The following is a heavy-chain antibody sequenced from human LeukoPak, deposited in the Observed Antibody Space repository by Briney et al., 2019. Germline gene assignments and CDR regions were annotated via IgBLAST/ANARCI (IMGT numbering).Heavy chain of an antibody. CDR3: ARWPSRSSGPHPYYFDY. CDR2: IDPGDSDT. Sequence: GASLKISCKGSGYSFTNYWIGWVRQMPEKRLEGMGIIDPGDSDTKYSPSFQGQVTISSDKSISTAYLQWSSLKASDTAMYFWARWPSRSSGPHPYYFDYWGQGTLVTVSS. V-gene: IGHV5-51*01. CDR1: GYSFTNYW. D-gene: IGHD6-6*01. J-gene: IGHJ4*02.